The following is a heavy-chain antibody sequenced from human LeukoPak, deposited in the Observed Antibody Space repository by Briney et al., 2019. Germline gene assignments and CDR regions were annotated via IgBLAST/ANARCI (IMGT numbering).Heavy chain of an antibody. CDR2: IYHSGST. CDR3: AKIGYDSGPNRYDY. D-gene: IGHD3-22*01. V-gene: IGHV4-34*01. CDR1: GGSFSGYY. J-gene: IGHJ4*02. Sequence: SETLSLTCAVYGGSFSGYYWTWIRQPPGKGLEWIGSIYHSGSTYYNPSLKSRVTISVDTSKNQFSLKLSSVTAADTAVYYCAKIGYDSGPNRYDYWGRGTLVTVSS.